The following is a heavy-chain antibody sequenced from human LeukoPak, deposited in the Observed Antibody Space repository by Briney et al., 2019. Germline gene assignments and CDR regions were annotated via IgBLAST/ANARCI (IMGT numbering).Heavy chain of an antibody. V-gene: IGHV4-34*01. D-gene: IGHD3-10*01. CDR3: ARSGPMVRDRRYYYYYYYMDV. Sequence: SETLSLTCAVYGGSFSGYYWSWIRQPPGKGLEWIGEINHSGSTNYNPSLKSRVTISVDTSKNQFSLKLSSVTAADTAVYYCARSGPMVRDRRYYYYYYYMDVWSKGTTVTVSS. CDR2: INHSGST. CDR1: GGSFSGYY. J-gene: IGHJ6*03.